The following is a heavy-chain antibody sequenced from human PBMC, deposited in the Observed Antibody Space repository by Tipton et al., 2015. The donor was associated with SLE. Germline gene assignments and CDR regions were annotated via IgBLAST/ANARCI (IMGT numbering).Heavy chain of an antibody. Sequence: SLRLSCAASGFTFSSYAMHWVRQAPGKGLEWVAVISYDGSNKYYADSVKGRFTISRDNSKNTLYLQMNRLRGEDTAVYYCAEGQDVGFDSWGQGTLVTVSS. D-gene: IGHD1-26*01. CDR1: GFTFSSYA. V-gene: IGHV3-30-3*01. CDR3: AEGQDVGFDS. J-gene: IGHJ4*02. CDR2: ISYDGSNK.